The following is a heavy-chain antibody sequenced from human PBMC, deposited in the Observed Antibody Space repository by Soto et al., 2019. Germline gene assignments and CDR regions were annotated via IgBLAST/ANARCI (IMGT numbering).Heavy chain of an antibody. CDR2: ISGSGGST. J-gene: IGHJ4*02. V-gene: IGHV3-23*01. D-gene: IGHD2-2*01. Sequence: EVQLLESGGGLVQPGGSLRLSCAASGFTFSSYAMSWVRQAPGKGLEWVSAISGSGGSTYYADSVKGRFTISRDNSKNTMYLQMNSLRAEDTDVYYCATADKRSSDYWGQGTLVTVSS. CDR1: GFTFSSYA. CDR3: ATADKRSSDY.